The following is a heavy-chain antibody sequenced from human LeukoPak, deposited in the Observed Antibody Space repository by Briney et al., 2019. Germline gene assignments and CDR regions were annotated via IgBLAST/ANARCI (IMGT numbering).Heavy chain of an antibody. Sequence: GGSLRLSCAASGFTFSSYSMNWVRQAPGKGLEWVSYISSSSSTIYYTDSVKGRFTISRDNAKNSLYLQMNSLRDEDTAVYYCAREYHYYDSSGYYFWGQGTLVTVPS. CDR1: GFTFSSYS. CDR2: ISSSSSTI. V-gene: IGHV3-48*02. J-gene: IGHJ4*02. D-gene: IGHD3-22*01. CDR3: AREYHYYDSSGYYF.